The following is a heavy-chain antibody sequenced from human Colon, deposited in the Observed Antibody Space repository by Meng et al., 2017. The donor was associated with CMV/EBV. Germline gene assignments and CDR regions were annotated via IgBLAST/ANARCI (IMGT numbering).Heavy chain of an antibody. CDR1: GGSFSGYY. Sequence: GSLRLSCAVYGGSFSGYYWSWIRQPPGKGLEWIGEINHSGSTNYNPSLKSRVTISGDTSKNQFSLKLSSVTAADTAVYYCAGSSSWNYYYYYGMDVWGQGTTVTVSS. CDR3: AGSSSWNYYYYYGMDV. J-gene: IGHJ6*02. CDR2: INHSGST. D-gene: IGHD6-13*01. V-gene: IGHV4-34*01.